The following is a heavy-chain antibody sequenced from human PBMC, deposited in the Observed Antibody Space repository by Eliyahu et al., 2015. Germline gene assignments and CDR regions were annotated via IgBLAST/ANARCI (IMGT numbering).Heavy chain of an antibody. CDR3: ARETAGDWYFDL. CDR2: ISSSSSYI. V-gene: IGHV3-21*01. J-gene: IGHJ2*01. Sequence: EVQLVESGGGLVKPGGSLRLSCAASGFTFSSYSMNWVRQAPGKGLEWVSSISSSSSYIYYADSVKGRFTISRDNAKNSLYLQMNSLRAEDTAVYYCARETAGDWYFDLWGRGTLVTVSS. CDR1: GFTFSSYS. D-gene: IGHD6-13*01.